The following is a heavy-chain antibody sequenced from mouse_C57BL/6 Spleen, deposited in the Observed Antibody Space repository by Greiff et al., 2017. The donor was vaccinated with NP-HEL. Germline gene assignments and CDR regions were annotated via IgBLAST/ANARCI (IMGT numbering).Heavy chain of an antibody. CDR3: ARESDYDVLAY. J-gene: IGHJ3*01. V-gene: IGHV5-4*01. D-gene: IGHD2-4*01. Sequence: EVQGVESGGGLVKPGGSLKLSCAASGFTFSSYAMSWVRQTPEKRLEWVATISDGGSYTYYPDNVKGRFTISRDNAKNNLYLQMSHLKSEDTAMYYCARESDYDVLAYWGQGTLVTVSA. CDR1: GFTFSSYA. CDR2: ISDGGSYT.